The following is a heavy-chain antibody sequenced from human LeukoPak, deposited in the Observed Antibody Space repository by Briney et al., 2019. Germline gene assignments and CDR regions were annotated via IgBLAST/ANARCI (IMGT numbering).Heavy chain of an antibody. Sequence: GGSLRLSCAASGFTFSSYAMSWVRQAPGNGLEWVSAISGSGGSTYYADSVKGRFTISRDNSKNTLYLQMNSLRAEDTAVYYCAKDSTIFGVVIIPSWAFDIWGQGTMVTVSS. CDR3: AKDSTIFGVVIIPSWAFDI. CDR1: GFTFSSYA. J-gene: IGHJ3*02. D-gene: IGHD3-3*01. CDR2: ISGSGGST. V-gene: IGHV3-23*01.